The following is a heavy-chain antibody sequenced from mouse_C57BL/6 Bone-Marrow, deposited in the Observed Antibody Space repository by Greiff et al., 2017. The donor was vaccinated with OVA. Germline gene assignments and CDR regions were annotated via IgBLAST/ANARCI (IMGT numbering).Heavy chain of an antibody. J-gene: IGHJ2*01. CDR1: GYTFTGYW. CDR3: ARTMNYYGSFYFDY. Sequence: VKVVESGAELMKPGASVKLSCKATGYTFTGYWIEWVKQRPGHGLEWIGEILPGRGSTNYNEKFKGKATFTADTSSNTAYMQLSSLTTEDSAIYYCARTMNYYGSFYFDYWGQGTTLTVSS. D-gene: IGHD1-1*01. CDR2: ILPGRGST. V-gene: IGHV1-9*01.